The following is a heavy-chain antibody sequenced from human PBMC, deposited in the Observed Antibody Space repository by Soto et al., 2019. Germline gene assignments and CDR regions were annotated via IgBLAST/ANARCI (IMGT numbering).Heavy chain of an antibody. CDR3: ARDSSGYSAWGMDV. D-gene: IGHD3-22*01. J-gene: IGHJ6*02. CDR1: GYSISSGYY. Sequence: SETLSLTCAVSGYSISSGYYWGWIRQPPGKGLEWIGSIYHSGSTYYNPSLKSRVTISVDTSKNQFSLKLSSVTAADTAVYYCARDSSGYSAWGMDVWGQGXTVTVYS. CDR2: IYHSGST. V-gene: IGHV4-38-2*02.